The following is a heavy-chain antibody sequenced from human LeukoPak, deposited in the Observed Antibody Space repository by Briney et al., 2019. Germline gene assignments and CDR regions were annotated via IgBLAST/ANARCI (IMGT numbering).Heavy chain of an antibody. CDR3: ASFRLYSSSSWPP. D-gene: IGHD6-6*01. Sequence: GGSLRLSCAASGFTFSSYGMHWVRQAPGKGLEWVAVISYDGSNKYYADSVKGRFTISRDNSKNTLYLQMNSLRAEDTAVYYCASFRLYSSSSWPPWGQGTLVTVSS. V-gene: IGHV3-30*03. CDR2: ISYDGSNK. CDR1: GFTFSSYG. J-gene: IGHJ5*02.